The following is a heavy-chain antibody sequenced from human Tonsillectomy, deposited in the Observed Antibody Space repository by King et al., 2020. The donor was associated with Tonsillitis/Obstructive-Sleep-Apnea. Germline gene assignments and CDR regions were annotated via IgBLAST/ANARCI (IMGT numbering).Heavy chain of an antibody. CDR2: FYNGGST. J-gene: IGHJ5*02. V-gene: IGHV3-66*01. CDR3: ARDFWGAIVVPVDGWFDP. CDR1: GLTVSSNY. Sequence: VQLVESGGGLVQPGGSLRLSCAASGLTVSSNYMSWVRQAPGEGLEWVSVFYNGGSTYFSDPVKGSFTISRDNSKNTQYLQMKSLRAEDTAVYYCARDFWGAIVVPVDGWFDPWGQGTLVTVSS. D-gene: IGHD2-2*01.